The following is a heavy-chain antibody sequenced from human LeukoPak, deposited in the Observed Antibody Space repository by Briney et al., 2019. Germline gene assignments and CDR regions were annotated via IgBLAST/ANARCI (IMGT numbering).Heavy chain of an antibody. CDR2: VYPSDSDT. Sequence: HGESLKISCKALGYTITTYWIGWVRQMPGKGLEWMGIVYPSDSDTRYSPSFQGQVTISADKSISTAYLQWRSLKASDTAMYYCARGETSWKQLLKPLFDYWGQGTLVTVSS. V-gene: IGHV5-51*01. CDR1: GYTITTYW. CDR3: ARGETSWKQLLKPLFDY. J-gene: IGHJ4*02. D-gene: IGHD2-2*01.